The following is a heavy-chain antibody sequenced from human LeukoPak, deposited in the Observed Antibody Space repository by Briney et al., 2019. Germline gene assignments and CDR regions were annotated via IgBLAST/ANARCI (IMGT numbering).Heavy chain of an antibody. Sequence: ASVKVSCKASGYTFTGYYMHWVRQAPGQGLEWMGWINPNSGGTNYAQKFQGRVTMTRDTSISTAHMELSRLRSDDTAVYYCARDYYDSSGYYPYWGQGTLVTVSS. CDR1: GYTFTGYY. J-gene: IGHJ4*02. D-gene: IGHD3-22*01. CDR3: ARDYYDSSGYYPY. CDR2: INPNSGGT. V-gene: IGHV1-2*02.